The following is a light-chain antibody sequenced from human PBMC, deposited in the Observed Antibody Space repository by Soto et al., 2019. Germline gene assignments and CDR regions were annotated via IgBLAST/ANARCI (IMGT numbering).Light chain of an antibody. Sequence: QSALTKPASVSGSPGQSITISCTGTSSDVGGYNYVSWYQQHPGKAPKLMIYAVSNRPSGVSSRFSGSKSGNTASLTISGLQSEDEADYYCSSYTSSSTYVFGTGTKVTVL. J-gene: IGLJ1*01. CDR2: AVS. CDR1: SSDVGGYNY. CDR3: SSYTSSSTYV. V-gene: IGLV2-14*01.